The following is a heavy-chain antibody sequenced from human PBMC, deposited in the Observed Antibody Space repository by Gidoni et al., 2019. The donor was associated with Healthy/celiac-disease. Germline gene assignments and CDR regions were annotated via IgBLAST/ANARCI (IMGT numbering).Heavy chain of an antibody. CDR1: GLPFSIYA. J-gene: IGHJ4*02. Sequence: EVQLLESGGGLVQPGGSLRLSCAASGLPFSIYAMSWVRQAPGKGLEWVSAISGSGGSTYYADSVKGRFTISRDNSKNTLYLQMNSLRAEDTAVYYCAKKASGWYAAYYFDYWGQGTLVTVSS. CDR3: AKKASGWYAAYYFDY. D-gene: IGHD6-19*01. CDR2: ISGSGGST. V-gene: IGHV3-23*01.